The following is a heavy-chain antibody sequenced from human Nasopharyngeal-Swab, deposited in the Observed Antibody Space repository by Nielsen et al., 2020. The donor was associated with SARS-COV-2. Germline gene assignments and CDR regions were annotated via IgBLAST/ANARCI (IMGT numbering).Heavy chain of an antibody. D-gene: IGHD2-2*01. CDR2: INHSGST. J-gene: IGHJ4*02. V-gene: IGHV4-34*01. CDR3: ARIEDCSSTSCYVYFDY. Sequence: WIRQPPGKGLEWIGEINHSGSTNYNPSLKSRVTISVDTSKNQFSLKLSSVTAADTAVYYCARIEDCSSTSCYVYFDYWGQGTLVTVSS.